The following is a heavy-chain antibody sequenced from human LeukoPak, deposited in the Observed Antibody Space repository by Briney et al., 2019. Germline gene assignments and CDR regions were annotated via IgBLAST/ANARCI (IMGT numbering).Heavy chain of an antibody. Sequence: PGGSLRLSCAASGFTFSNSAMSWVRQAPGKGLEWVSTISGTGGSTYFADSVKGRFSISRDNPENTLYPQMNSLRADDTAVYYCAHRYGDYWGQGTRVTVSS. V-gene: IGHV3-23*01. D-gene: IGHD4-17*01. CDR1: GFTFSNSA. CDR2: ISGTGGST. CDR3: AHRYGDY. J-gene: IGHJ4*02.